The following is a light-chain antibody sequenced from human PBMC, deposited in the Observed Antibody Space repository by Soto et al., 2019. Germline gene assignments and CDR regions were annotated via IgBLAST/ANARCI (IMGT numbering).Light chain of an antibody. V-gene: IGKV3-20*01. Sequence: EIVLTQSPVTLSLSPGERATLSCRASQSISSSYLAWYQQKPGQAPRLLIYGVSSRATGIPDRFSGTGSGTDFTLTITRLEPEDFAVYFCQQYDSSPPTFGQGTKVDIK. J-gene: IGKJ1*01. CDR1: QSISSSY. CDR3: QQYDSSPPT. CDR2: GVS.